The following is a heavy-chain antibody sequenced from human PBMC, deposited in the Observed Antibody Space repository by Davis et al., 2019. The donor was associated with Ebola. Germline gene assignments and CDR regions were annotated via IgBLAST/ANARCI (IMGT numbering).Heavy chain of an antibody. Sequence: GESLKISCAASGFTFSSYAMSWVRQAPGKGLEWVSAISGSGGSTYYADSVKGRFTISRHNSKNTLYLQMNSLKAEDPAVYYCARAGAVTVAFDIWGQGTMVTVSS. CDR3: ARAGAVTVAFDI. V-gene: IGHV3-23*01. CDR2: ISGSGGST. D-gene: IGHD4-17*01. J-gene: IGHJ3*02. CDR1: GFTFSSYA.